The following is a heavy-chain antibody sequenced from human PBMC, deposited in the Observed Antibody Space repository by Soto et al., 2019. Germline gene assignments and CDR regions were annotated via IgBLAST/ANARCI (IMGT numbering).Heavy chain of an antibody. J-gene: IGHJ4*02. CDR2: IWYDGSNQ. Sequence: HPGGSLRLSCAASGFTFGSYGMHWVRQAPGKGLEWVAVIWYDGSNQNYVDSVKGRFTISRDNSRNTVDLQMNSLRVEDTALYYCARASPPDYWGQGT. V-gene: IGHV3-33*01. CDR3: ARASPPDY. CDR1: GFTFGSYG.